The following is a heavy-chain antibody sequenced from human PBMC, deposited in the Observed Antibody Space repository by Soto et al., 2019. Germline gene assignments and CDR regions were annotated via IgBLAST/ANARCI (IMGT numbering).Heavy chain of an antibody. Sequence: PSETLSLTCTVSGGSISSSSYYWGWIRQPPGKGLEWIGSIYYSGSTYYNPSLKSRVTISVDTSKNQFSLKLSSVTAADTAVYYCAGHRGKYCSSTSCYQMSGMDVWGQGTTVTVSS. CDR2: IYYSGST. J-gene: IGHJ6*02. CDR1: GGSISSSSYY. D-gene: IGHD2-2*01. CDR3: AGHRGKYCSSTSCYQMSGMDV. V-gene: IGHV4-39*01.